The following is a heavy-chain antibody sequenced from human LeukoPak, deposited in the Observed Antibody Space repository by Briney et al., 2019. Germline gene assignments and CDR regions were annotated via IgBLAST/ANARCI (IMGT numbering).Heavy chain of an antibody. J-gene: IGHJ6*03. CDR2: INHSGGT. CDR3: ARGSLYGSGSNLFKNRYYYHMDV. Sequence: SETLSLTCTVSGYSISSGYYWGWIRQPPGKGLEWIGEINHSGGTNYNTSLTSRVSISVDTSKKQVSLKLTSVTAADTAVYYCARGSLYGSGSNLFKNRYYYHMDVWGTGTTVTVSS. D-gene: IGHD3-10*01. V-gene: IGHV4-38-2*02. CDR1: GYSISSGYY.